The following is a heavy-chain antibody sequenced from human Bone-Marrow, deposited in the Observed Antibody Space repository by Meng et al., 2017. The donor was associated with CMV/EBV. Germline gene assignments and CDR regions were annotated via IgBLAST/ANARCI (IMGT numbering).Heavy chain of an antibody. CDR3: AREGAYCSSTSCYLGYCSGGSCYGDY. D-gene: IGHD2-15*01. J-gene: IGHJ4*02. Sequence: GGSLRLSNAASGFTFSSYAMHWVRQAPGKGLEWVAVISYDGSNKYYADSVKGRFTISRDNSKNTLYLQMNSLRAEDTAVYYCAREGAYCSSTSCYLGYCSGGSCYGDYWGQGTRVTVSS. CDR1: GFTFSSYA. V-gene: IGHV3-30*04. CDR2: ISYDGSNK.